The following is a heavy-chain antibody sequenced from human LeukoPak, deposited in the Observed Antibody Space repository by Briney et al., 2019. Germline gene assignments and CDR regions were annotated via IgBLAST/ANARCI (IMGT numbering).Heavy chain of an antibody. V-gene: IGHV4-34*01. CDR3: AKNNWFDP. CDR2: INHNGAT. Sequence: SETLSLTCAVYGGSFSDYYWSWIRQPPGKGLEWIGEINHNGATKYNPSLKSRVTISVDTSKNQFSLELNSVTAADTAVYYCAKNNWFDPWGQGTLVTVSS. CDR1: GGSFSDYY. J-gene: IGHJ5*02.